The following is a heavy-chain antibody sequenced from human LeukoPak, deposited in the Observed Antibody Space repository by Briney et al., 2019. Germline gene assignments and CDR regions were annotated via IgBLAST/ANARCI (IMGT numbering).Heavy chain of an antibody. D-gene: IGHD3-10*01. V-gene: IGHV1-8*01. Sequence: GASVTVSCKASGYTFTIYDINWVRQAPGQGLEWMGWMNPTSGHTGYAQNFQGRVTMTRDTSISTAYMELNSLTSEDTAVYYCARSPVGVRKKHDFWGQGTLVIVSS. CDR1: GYTFTIYD. CDR3: ARSPVGVRKKHDF. J-gene: IGHJ4*02. CDR2: MNPTSGHT.